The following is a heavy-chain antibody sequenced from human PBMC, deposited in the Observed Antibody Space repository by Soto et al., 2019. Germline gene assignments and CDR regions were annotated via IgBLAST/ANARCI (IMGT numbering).Heavy chain of an antibody. V-gene: IGHV4-61*01. Sequence: XATLSLVFTVSGGSVSSGRYYWSWIRQPPGKGLEWIGYIYYSGSTNYNPSLKSRVTISVDTSKNQFSLKLSSVTAADTAVYYCAREGITIFGVVILYYGMDVWGQGTTITVSS. CDR1: GGSVSSGRYY. D-gene: IGHD3-3*01. CDR3: AREGITIFGVVILYYGMDV. J-gene: IGHJ6*02. CDR2: IYYSGST.